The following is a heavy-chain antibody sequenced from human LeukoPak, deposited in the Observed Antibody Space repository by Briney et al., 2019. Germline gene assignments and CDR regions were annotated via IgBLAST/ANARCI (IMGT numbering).Heavy chain of an antibody. Sequence: SVKVSCKASGGTFSSYAISWVRQAPGQGLEWMGGITPIFGTANYAQKFQGRVTITADESTSTAYMELSSLRSEDTAVYYCARDLAGRRGWFDPWGQGTLVTVSS. D-gene: IGHD2-15*01. CDR3: ARDLAGRRGWFDP. CDR1: GGTFSSYA. J-gene: IGHJ5*02. CDR2: ITPIFGTA. V-gene: IGHV1-69*13.